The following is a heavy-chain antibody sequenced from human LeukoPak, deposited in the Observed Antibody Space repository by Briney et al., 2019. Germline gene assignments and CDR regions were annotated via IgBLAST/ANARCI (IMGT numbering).Heavy chain of an antibody. CDR1: GGSFSGYY. Sequence: SETLSLTCAVYGGSFSGYYWSWIRQPPGKGLEYIGYIYYSGSTYYNPSLKSRITISVDTSKNQFSLKLSSVPAADTAVYYCAVRHYYHSSGYLFDSWGQGTLVTVSS. V-gene: IGHV4-30-4*01. D-gene: IGHD3-22*01. J-gene: IGHJ4*02. CDR2: IYYSGST. CDR3: AVRHYYHSSGYLFDS.